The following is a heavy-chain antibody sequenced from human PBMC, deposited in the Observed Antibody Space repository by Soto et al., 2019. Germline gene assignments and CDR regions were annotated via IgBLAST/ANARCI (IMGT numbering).Heavy chain of an antibody. CDR1: GFTVSTKY. CDR2: IYSGGTT. CDR3: ARHDSSGYYYGYYFDY. V-gene: IGHV3-66*04. Sequence: EVQLVESGGGLVQPGGSLRLSCAASGFTVSTKYMTWVRQAPGKGLEWVPVIYSGGTTYYADSVKGRFTISRDNSKNTLYLQMNSLRAEDTAVYYCARHDSSGYYYGYYFDYWGQGTLVTVSS. D-gene: IGHD3-22*01. J-gene: IGHJ4*02.